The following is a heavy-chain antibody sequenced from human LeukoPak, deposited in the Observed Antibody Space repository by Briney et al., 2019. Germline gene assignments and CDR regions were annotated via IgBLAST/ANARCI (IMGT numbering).Heavy chain of an antibody. J-gene: IGHJ4*02. D-gene: IGHD5-24*01. CDR3: ASSRDVAF. CDR1: GFTFSTNW. CDR2: INQDGSEK. Sequence: PGGSLRLSCAASGFTFSTNWLTWVRQAPGKGLEWVANINQDGSEKYYVDSVKGRFTISRDNAKNSLYLQMNSLRVEDTAVYYRASSRDVAFWGQGTLHTVSS. V-gene: IGHV3-7*01.